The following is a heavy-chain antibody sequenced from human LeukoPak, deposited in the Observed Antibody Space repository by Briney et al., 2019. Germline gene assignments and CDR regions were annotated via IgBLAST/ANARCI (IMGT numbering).Heavy chain of an antibody. Sequence: ASVKVSCKASGYTFTSYYMHWVRQAPGQGLEWMGWINPNSGGTNYAQKFQGRVTMTRDTSISTAYMELSRLRSDDTAVYYCAREICSSTSCSYYFDYWGQGTLVTVSS. D-gene: IGHD2-2*01. J-gene: IGHJ4*02. V-gene: IGHV1-2*02. CDR3: AREICSSTSCSYYFDY. CDR2: INPNSGGT. CDR1: GYTFTSYY.